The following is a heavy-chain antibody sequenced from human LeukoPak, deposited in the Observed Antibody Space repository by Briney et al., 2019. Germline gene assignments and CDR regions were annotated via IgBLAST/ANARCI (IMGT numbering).Heavy chain of an antibody. V-gene: IGHV6-1*01. CDR3: ARGTGSLDY. J-gene: IGHJ4*02. Sequence: SQTLSLTCAISGDSVSIKSASWNWIRQSPSRGLEWLGRTYSRSKWFNDYAVSVKSRITINPDTSKNQFSLHLTSVTPDDTAVYYCARGTGSLDYWGQGTLVTVSS. CDR2: TYSRSKWFN. CDR1: GDSVSIKSAS. D-gene: IGHD1-26*01.